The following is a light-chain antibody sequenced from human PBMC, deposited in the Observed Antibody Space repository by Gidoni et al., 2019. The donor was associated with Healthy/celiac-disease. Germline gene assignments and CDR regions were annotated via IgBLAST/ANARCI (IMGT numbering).Light chain of an antibody. CDR2: AAS. J-gene: IGKJ4*01. CDR3: QQSYSTLT. V-gene: IGKV1-39*01. Sequence: DIQMTQSPSSLSASVGDRVTITCRASQSISSYLNWYQQKPGKAPKLLIYAASSLQSGVPSRFSGSGPGTDFTLTISSLQPEDFATYYCQQSYSTLTFGGXTKVEIK. CDR1: QSISSY.